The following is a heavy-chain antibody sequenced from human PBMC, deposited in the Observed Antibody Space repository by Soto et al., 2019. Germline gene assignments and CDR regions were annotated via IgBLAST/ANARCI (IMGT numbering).Heavy chain of an antibody. CDR2: IYYSGIT. CDR3: EREPLD. V-gene: IGHV4-31*02. Sequence: WTWIRQHPGKGLEWIGYIYYSGITYYNPSLKSRVTISVDTSKNQFSLKLSSVTAADTAVYYFEREPLDWGQGTLVTVSS. J-gene: IGHJ4*02.